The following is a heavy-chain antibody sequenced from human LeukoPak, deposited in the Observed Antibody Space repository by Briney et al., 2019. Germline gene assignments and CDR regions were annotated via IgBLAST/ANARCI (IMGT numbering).Heavy chain of an antibody. Sequence: SVKVSCKASGGTFSSYAISWVRQAPGQGLERMGRIIPIFGTANYAQKFQGRVTITTDESTSTAYMELSSLRSEDTAVYYCARGRLRLGLPGFDYWGQGTLVTVSS. J-gene: IGHJ4*02. V-gene: IGHV1-69*05. CDR3: ARGRLRLGLPGFDY. D-gene: IGHD3-16*01. CDR2: IIPIFGTA. CDR1: GGTFSSYA.